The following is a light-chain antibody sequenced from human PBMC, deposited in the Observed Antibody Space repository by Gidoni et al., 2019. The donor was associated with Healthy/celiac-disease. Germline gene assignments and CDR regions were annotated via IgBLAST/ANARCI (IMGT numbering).Light chain of an antibody. CDR1: QRISSY. CDR2: AAS. CDR3: QQSYSTAVYT. V-gene: IGKV1-39*01. Sequence: DIQMTQSPSSLSASVGDRVTITCRASQRISSYLNWYQQKPGKAPKLLIYAASSLQSGVPSRFSGSGSGTDFSLTISSLQPEDFSTYYCQQSYSTAVYTFGQGTKLEIK. J-gene: IGKJ2*01.